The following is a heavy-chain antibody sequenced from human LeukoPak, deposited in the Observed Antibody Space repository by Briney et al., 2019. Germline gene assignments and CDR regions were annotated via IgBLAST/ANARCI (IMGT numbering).Heavy chain of an antibody. CDR2: VYFSGST. J-gene: IGHJ6*02. CDR3: ARGQGDDFWSGYYLDYYYYGMDV. CDR1: GGSIGTYY. Sequence: SETLSLTCSVSGGSIGTYYWSWIRQSPGKGLEWLGNVYFSGSTNYNPSLKSRVTISVDTSNNQFSLKLTSVTAADTAVYYCARGQGDDFWSGYYLDYYYYGMDVWGQGTTVTVSS. V-gene: IGHV4-59*01. D-gene: IGHD3-3*01.